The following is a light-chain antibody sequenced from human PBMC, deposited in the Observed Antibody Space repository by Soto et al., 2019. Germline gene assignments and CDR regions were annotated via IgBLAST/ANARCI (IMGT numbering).Light chain of an antibody. CDR3: QQLNSYPLFT. CDR1: QGISSY. V-gene: IGKV1-9*01. Sequence: DIQLTQSPSFLSASVGDSVTITCRASQGISSYLAWYQQKPGKAPKLLIYGASTLQSGVPSRFSGSGSGTEFTLTISSLQPEDFATYYCQQLNSYPLFTFGPGTKVEIK. J-gene: IGKJ3*01. CDR2: GAS.